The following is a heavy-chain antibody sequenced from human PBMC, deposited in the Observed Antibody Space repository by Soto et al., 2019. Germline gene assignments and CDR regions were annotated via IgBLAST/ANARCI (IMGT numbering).Heavy chain of an antibody. D-gene: IGHD6-6*01. CDR1: GFTFSSYA. CDR2: ISGSGGST. V-gene: IGHV3-23*01. Sequence: GGSLRLSCAASGFTFSSYAMSWVRQAPGKGLEWVSAISGSGGSTYYAGSVKGRFTISRDNSKNTLYLQMNSLRAEDTAVYYCATGSSSSGEYYYYGMDVWGQGTTVTVSS. J-gene: IGHJ6*02. CDR3: ATGSSSSGEYYYYGMDV.